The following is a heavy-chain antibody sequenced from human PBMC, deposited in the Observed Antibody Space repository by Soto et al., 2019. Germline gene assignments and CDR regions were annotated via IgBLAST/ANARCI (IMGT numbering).Heavy chain of an antibody. CDR1: GFTFSSYA. D-gene: IGHD2-2*01. CDR2: ISYDGSNK. Sequence: GGPLRLSCAASGFTFSSYAMHWVRQAPGKGLEWVAVISYDGSNKYYADSVKGRFTISRDNSKNTLYLQMNSLRAEDTAVYYCARDRSSTSFYYYYGMDVWGQGTTVTVSS. J-gene: IGHJ6*02. V-gene: IGHV3-30-3*01. CDR3: ARDRSSTSFYYYYGMDV.